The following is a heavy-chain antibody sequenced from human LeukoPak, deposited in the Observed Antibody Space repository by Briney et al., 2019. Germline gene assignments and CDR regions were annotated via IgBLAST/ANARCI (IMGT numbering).Heavy chain of an antibody. Sequence: GGSLRLSCAASGFTFSSYGMHWVRQAPGKGLEWVAFIRYDGSNKYYADSVKGRFTISRDDSKNTLYLQMNSLRVEDTATYYCAREGSSSGNDAFDIWGQGTMVTVSS. CDR1: GFTFSSYG. CDR2: IRYDGSNK. V-gene: IGHV3-30*02. D-gene: IGHD6-6*01. J-gene: IGHJ3*02. CDR3: AREGSSSGNDAFDI.